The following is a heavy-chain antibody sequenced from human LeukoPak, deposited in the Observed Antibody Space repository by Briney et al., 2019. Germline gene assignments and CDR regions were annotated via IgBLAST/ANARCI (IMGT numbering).Heavy chain of an antibody. CDR1: GFTVSSNY. D-gene: IGHD2-8*01. CDR2: IYSGGST. CDR3: ARDAKWANYYYYGMDV. Sequence: GGSLRLSCAASGFTVSSNYMSWVRQAPGKGLEWVSVIYSGGSTYCADSVKGRFTISRDNSKNTLYLQMNSLRAEDTAVYYCARDAKWANYYYYGMDVWGQGTTVTFSS. V-gene: IGHV3-66*02. J-gene: IGHJ6*02.